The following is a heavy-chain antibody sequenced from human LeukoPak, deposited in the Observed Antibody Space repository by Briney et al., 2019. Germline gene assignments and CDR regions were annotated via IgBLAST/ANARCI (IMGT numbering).Heavy chain of an antibody. CDR3: AKGKRGAGVDY. CDR1: GLTFDDYA. J-gene: IGHJ4*02. D-gene: IGHD4/OR15-4a*01. V-gene: IGHV3-9*01. CDR2: ISWNSAVI. Sequence: PGGSLGLSCAASGLTFDDYAMHWVRQAPGKGLGWVSSISWNSAVIGYADSVKGRFTISRDNAKNSLYVQMNSLRAEDTALYYCAKGKRGAGVDYWGQGTLVTVSS.